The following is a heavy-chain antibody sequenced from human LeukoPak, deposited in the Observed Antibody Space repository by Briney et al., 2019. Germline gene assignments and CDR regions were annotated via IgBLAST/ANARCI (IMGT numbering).Heavy chain of an antibody. D-gene: IGHD5-12*01. CDR2: ISGSGGST. V-gene: IGHV3-23*01. CDR3: AKAGYSGYDGGDYSDY. J-gene: IGHJ4*02. CDR1: GFTFSSYA. Sequence: GGSLRLSCAASGFTFSSYAMSWVRQAPGKGLERVSAISGSGGSTYYADSVKGRFTISRDNSKNTLYLQMNSLRAEDTAVYYCAKAGYSGYDGGDYSDYWGQGTLVTVSS.